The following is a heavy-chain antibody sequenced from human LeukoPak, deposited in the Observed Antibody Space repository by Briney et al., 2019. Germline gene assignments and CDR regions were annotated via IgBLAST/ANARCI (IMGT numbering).Heavy chain of an antibody. Sequence: GGSLRLSCAASGFTFSSYAMSWVRQAPGKGLEWVSAISGSGGSTYYADSVKGRFTISRDNSKNTLYLQMNGLRAEDTAVYYCAKYYTYYDFWSGYLPLRTPSPYFDYWGQGTLVTVSS. CDR2: ISGSGGST. J-gene: IGHJ4*02. V-gene: IGHV3-23*01. CDR3: AKYYTYYDFWSGYLPLRTPSPYFDY. D-gene: IGHD3-3*01. CDR1: GFTFSSYA.